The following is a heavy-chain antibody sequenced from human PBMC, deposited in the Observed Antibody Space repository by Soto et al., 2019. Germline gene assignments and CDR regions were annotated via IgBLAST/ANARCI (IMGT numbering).Heavy chain of an antibody. CDR2: IRSKPSNYAT. J-gene: IGHJ4*02. V-gene: IGHV3-73*01. CDR3: TRLSVTPFDY. D-gene: IGHD4-17*01. CDR1: GFVFSDSA. Sequence: GGSLRLSCAASGFVFSDSAIHWVRQASGRGLEWVGRIRSKPSNYATGYAASVKGRFTISRDDSKNTAYLQMNSLKMEDTAVYYCTRLSVTPFDYWGQGILVNVSS.